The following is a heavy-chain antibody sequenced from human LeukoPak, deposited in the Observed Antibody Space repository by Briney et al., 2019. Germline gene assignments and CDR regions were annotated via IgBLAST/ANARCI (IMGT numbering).Heavy chain of an antibody. J-gene: IGHJ5*02. D-gene: IGHD3-10*01. CDR1: GGSFSGYY. CDR3: AREMVRGVYRGMDWFDP. V-gene: IGHV4-34*01. CDR2: INHSGST. Sequence: SETLSLTCAVYGGSFSGYYWSWIRQPPGKGLEWIGEINHSGSTNYNPSLKSRVTISVDTSKNQFSLKLSSVTAADTAVYYSAREMVRGVYRGMDWFDPWGQGTLVTVSS.